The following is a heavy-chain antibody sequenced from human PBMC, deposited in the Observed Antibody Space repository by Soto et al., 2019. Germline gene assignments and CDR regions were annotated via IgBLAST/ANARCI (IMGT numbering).Heavy chain of an antibody. CDR2: ISYDGSNK. CDR3: ARSMIVVVITTGFAY. D-gene: IGHD3-22*01. CDR1: GFTFSSYA. Sequence: SLRLSCAASGFTFSSYAMHWVRQAPGKGLEWVAVISYDGSNKYYADSVKGRFTISRDNSKNTLYLQMNSLRAEDTAVYYCARSMIVVVITTGFAYRGQGTLVTVSS. J-gene: IGHJ4*02. V-gene: IGHV3-30-3*01.